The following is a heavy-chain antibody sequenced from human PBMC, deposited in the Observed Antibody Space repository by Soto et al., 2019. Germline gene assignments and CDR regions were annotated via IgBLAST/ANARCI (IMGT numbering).Heavy chain of an antibody. V-gene: IGHV4-39*01. CDR3: ARIRTTVTTSNPGYYYYMDV. Sequence: QLQLQESGPGLVKPSETLSLTCTVSGGSISSSSYYWGWIRQPPGKGLEWIGSIYYSGSTYYNPSLKSRVTISVDTSKNQFSLKLSSVTAADTAVYYCARIRTTVTTSNPGYYYYMDVWGKGTTVTVSS. CDR1: GGSISSSSYY. CDR2: IYYSGST. D-gene: IGHD4-4*01. J-gene: IGHJ6*03.